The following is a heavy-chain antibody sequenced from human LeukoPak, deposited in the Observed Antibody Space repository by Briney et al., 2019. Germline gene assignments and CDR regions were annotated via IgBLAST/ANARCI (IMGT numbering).Heavy chain of an antibody. J-gene: IGHJ5*02. D-gene: IGHD4-17*01. Sequence: GGSLRLSCVASGFTFSSYGMHWVRQAPGKGLEWVAVIWYDGSKEDYADSVKGRFTISGDNSKNIVWLQMNSLRAEDTAVYYCARAYYGDGAWGQGTLVTVSS. CDR2: IWYDGSKE. CDR1: GFTFSSYG. CDR3: ARAYYGDGA. V-gene: IGHV3-33*01.